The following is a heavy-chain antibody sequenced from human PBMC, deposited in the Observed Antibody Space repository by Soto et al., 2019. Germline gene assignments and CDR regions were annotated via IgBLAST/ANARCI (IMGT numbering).Heavy chain of an antibody. V-gene: IGHV1-46*01. D-gene: IGHD3-16*01. CDR1: GYTFTDYY. CDR2: IKVSGST. Sequence: ASVKVSCKASGYTFTDYYIHWVRQAPGQGLEWMGIIKVSGSTRYIEKFQGRVTLTRDTSTSTVYMEVSSLRSEDTAVYYCARESPSTFYFDYWGQGTLVTVSS. CDR3: ARESPSTFYFDY. J-gene: IGHJ4*02.